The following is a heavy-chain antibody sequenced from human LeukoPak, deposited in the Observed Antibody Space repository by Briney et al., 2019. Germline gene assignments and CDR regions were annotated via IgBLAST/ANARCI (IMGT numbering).Heavy chain of an antibody. D-gene: IGHD1-1*01. V-gene: IGHV3-49*04. J-gene: IGHJ4*02. CDR3: TRDHRDDWNPGYYFDY. CDR1: GFAFGDFA. Sequence: GGSLRLSCAASGFAFGDFAMNWVRQAPGQGLEWVGFIKTKVYGGTTAYPASVKGRFTISRDDSKAIAYLQMNSLKTEDTAVYYCTRDHRDDWNPGYYFDYWGQGALVTVSS. CDR2: IKTKVYGGTT.